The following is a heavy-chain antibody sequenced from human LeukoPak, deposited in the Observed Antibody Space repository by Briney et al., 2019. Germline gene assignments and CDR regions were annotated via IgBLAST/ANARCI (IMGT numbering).Heavy chain of an antibody. Sequence: GGSLRLSCAASGFTFSDYYMSWIRQAPGKGLEWVSYISSSGSTIYYADSVKGRFTISRDNAKNSLYLQMNSLRAEDMAVYYCAKGGRYYDILTGYYEQASFDYWGQGTLVTVSS. CDR2: ISSSGSTI. CDR3: AKGGRYYDILTGYYEQASFDY. D-gene: IGHD3-9*01. V-gene: IGHV3-11*01. CDR1: GFTFSDYY. J-gene: IGHJ4*02.